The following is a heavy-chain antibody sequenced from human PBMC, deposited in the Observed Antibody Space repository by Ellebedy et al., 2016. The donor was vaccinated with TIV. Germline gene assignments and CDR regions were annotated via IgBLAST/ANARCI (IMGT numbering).Heavy chain of an antibody. CDR3: ARDPRRWLQLVG. J-gene: IGHJ4*02. CDR1: GYTFTSYA. CDR2: INAGNGNT. V-gene: IGHV1-3*01. Sequence: AASVKVSCKASGYTFTSYAMHWVRQAPGQRLEWMGWINAGNGNTKYSQKFQGRVTITADKSTSTAYMELSSLRSEDTAVYYCARDPRRWLQLVGWGQGTLVTVSS. D-gene: IGHD5-24*01.